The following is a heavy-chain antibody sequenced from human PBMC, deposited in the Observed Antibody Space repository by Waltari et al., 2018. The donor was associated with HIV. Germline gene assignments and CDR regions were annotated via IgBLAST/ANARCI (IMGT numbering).Heavy chain of an antibody. V-gene: IGHV1-8*01. CDR1: GYTFTSYA. J-gene: IGHJ6*02. Sequence: QVQLVQSGAEVKKPGASVKVSCKASGYTFTSYAITWVRQATGQGLEWMGWMNPNSGNTGYAQKFQGRVTMTRNTSISTAYMELSSLRSEDTAVYYCARESYSSSSVGMDVWGQGTTVTVSS. CDR2: MNPNSGNT. D-gene: IGHD6-6*01. CDR3: ARESYSSSSVGMDV.